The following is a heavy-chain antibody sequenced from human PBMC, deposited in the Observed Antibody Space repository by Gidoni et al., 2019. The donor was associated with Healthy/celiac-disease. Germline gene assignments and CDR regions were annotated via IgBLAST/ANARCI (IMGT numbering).Heavy chain of an antibody. CDR1: GFTFSSYA. D-gene: IGHD3-22*01. V-gene: IGHV3-30-3*01. J-gene: IGHJ4*02. CDR3: ARDPGSSGYYPISDY. CDR2: ISYDGSNK. Sequence: QVQLVASGGGVVQPGRSLILSCSASGFTFSSYAMHWVRQDPGKGLEWVAVISYDGSNKYYADSVKGRFTISRDKSKNTLYLQMKSLRAEDTAVYYCARDPGSSGYYPISDYWGQGTLVTVSS.